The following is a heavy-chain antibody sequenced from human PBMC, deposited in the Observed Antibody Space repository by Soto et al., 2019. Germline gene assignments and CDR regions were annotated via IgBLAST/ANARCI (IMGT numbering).Heavy chain of an antibody. V-gene: IGHV3-23*01. D-gene: IGHD1-26*01. Sequence: EVQLLESGGGLVQPGGSLRLSCAASGFTFSSYAITWVRQAPGKGLEWVSVISGSGDRTYYADSVKGRFTISRDNSTTTLSLQMTSLRDEGTAVYYCASGRGRYFYYGMDVWGQGTTVTVSS. CDR2: ISGSGDRT. J-gene: IGHJ6*02. CDR1: GFTFSSYA. CDR3: ASGRGRYFYYGMDV.